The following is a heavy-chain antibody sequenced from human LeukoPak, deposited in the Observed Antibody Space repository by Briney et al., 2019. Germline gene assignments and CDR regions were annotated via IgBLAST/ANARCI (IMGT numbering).Heavy chain of an antibody. CDR3: GKLFYSSGMYHFDY. CDR1: GFTFSSSA. J-gene: IGHJ4*02. D-gene: IGHD3-10*01. V-gene: IGHV3-23*01. Sequence: PGGSLRPSCATSGFTFSSSAMSWVRQPPGKGLAWVSTISGSGGGTYYADSVKGRFTISRDNSKNTLYLQMNSLRAEDTAVFYCGKLFYSSGMYHFDYWGQGTLVTVSS. CDR2: ISGSGGGT.